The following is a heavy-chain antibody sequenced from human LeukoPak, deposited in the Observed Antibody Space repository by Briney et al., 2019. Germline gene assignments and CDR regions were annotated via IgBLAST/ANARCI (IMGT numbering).Heavy chain of an antibody. J-gene: IGHJ4*02. Sequence: GGSLRLSCAASGFNFNSYGMNWVRQAPGKGLEWVSYIDCTSRSIYYADSVKGRFTVSRDNAKKSLFLQMNSLTDEDTAVYFCARKMALWGQGTLVTVSS. CDR1: GFNFNSYG. D-gene: IGHD5-24*01. CDR2: IDCTSRSI. CDR3: ARKMAL. V-gene: IGHV3-48*02.